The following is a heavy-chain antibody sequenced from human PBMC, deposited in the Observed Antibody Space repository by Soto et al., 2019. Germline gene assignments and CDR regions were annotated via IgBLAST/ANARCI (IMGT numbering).Heavy chain of an antibody. CDR3: ARRPSSCSGGSCYSGFDY. CDR2: IYWDDEK. J-gene: IGHJ4*02. V-gene: IGHV2-5*02. D-gene: IGHD2-15*01. Sequence: QITLKESGPTLVKPTQTLTLTCTFSGFSLSTSGVGVGWIRQPPGQALEWLALIYWDDEKRYSPSLKSRLTITKDTSKNQVVLKMTTMDPVYTATSYCARRPSSCSGGSCYSGFDYWGQGTLVTVSS. CDR1: GFSLSTSGVG.